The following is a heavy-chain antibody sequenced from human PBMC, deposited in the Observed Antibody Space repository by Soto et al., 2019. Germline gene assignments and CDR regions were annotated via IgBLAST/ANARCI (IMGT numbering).Heavy chain of an antibody. CDR3: AKMGDEISGLPGRP. Sequence: QVQLQESGPGLVKPSGTLSLTCAVSGGSISSSNWWSWVRQPPGKGLEWIGEIYHSGSTNYNPSLKGRGTISIDTSKNQFSLKLSSMTAADTAVYYCAKMGDEISGLPGRPWGLGTLVTVSS. CDR1: GGSISSSNW. D-gene: IGHD6-19*01. V-gene: IGHV4-4*02. CDR2: IYHSGST. J-gene: IGHJ5*02.